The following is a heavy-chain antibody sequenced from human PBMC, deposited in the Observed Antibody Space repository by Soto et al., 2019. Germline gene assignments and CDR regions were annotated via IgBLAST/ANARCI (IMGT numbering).Heavy chain of an antibody. CDR1: GSIFTGNY. Sequence: ASVKVSCKASGSIFTGNYMHWARQAPGPGLEWMGWIKPDSGGTNYAQKFRGRVTMTRDTSVSKAYLELTRLTPDDPAVYHYERDGLWETKNAFEIWSQGTVDTVS. CDR2: IKPDSGGT. V-gene: IGHV1-2*02. J-gene: IGHJ3*02. D-gene: IGHD1-26*01. CDR3: ERDGLWETKNAFEI.